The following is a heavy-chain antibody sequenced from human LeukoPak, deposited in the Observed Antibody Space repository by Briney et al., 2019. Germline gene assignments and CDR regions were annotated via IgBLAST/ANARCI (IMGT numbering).Heavy chain of an antibody. CDR3: ARDSH. CDR1: GGTFSSYA. Sequence: ASVKVSCKASGGTFSSYAISWVRQAPGQGLEWMGWINPNSGGTNYAQKFQGRVTMTRDASISTAYMELSRLRSDDTAVYYCARDSHWGQGTLVTVSS. CDR2: INPNSGGT. V-gene: IGHV1-2*02. J-gene: IGHJ4*02.